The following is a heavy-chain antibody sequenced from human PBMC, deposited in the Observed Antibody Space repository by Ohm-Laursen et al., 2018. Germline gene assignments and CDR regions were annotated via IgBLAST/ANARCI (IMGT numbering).Heavy chain of an antibody. V-gene: IGHV4-34*01. Sequence: TLSLTCAVYGGSFSGYYWNWIRQPPGKGLEWIGKINHSRSTKYNSSFKSRVTISVDTSKNQFSLKLSSVTAADTAVYYCARLGQLDYWGQGTLVTVSS. CDR3: ARLGQLDY. J-gene: IGHJ4*02. CDR1: GGSFSGYY. CDR2: INHSRST.